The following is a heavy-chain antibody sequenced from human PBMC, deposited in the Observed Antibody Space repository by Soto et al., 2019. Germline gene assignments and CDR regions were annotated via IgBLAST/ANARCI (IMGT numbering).Heavy chain of an antibody. Sequence: GGSLRLSCAASGFTVSSNYMSWVRQAPGKGLEWVSVIYSGGSTYYADSVKGRFTISRDNSTNTLYLQMNSLRAEDTAVYYCARVGVWFGDFYGMDVWGQGTTVTVSS. V-gene: IGHV3-53*01. D-gene: IGHD3-10*01. J-gene: IGHJ6*02. CDR2: IYSGGST. CDR1: GFTVSSNY. CDR3: ARVGVWFGDFYGMDV.